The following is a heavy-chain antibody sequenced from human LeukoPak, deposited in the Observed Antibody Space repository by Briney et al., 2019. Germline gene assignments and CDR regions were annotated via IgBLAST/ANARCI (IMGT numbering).Heavy chain of an antibody. V-gene: IGHV3-30*02. CDR2: IRYDGSNK. Sequence: GGSLRLSCAASGFTFSSYGMHWVRQAPGKGLEWVAFIRYDGSNKYYADSVKGRFTISRDNSKNTLYLQMNSLRAEDTAVYYCARGYRGRLNVVVTVLFKYYYYMDVWGKGTTVTISS. CDR3: ARGYRGRLNVVVTVLFKYYYYMDV. CDR1: GFTFSSYG. D-gene: IGHD2-21*02. J-gene: IGHJ6*03.